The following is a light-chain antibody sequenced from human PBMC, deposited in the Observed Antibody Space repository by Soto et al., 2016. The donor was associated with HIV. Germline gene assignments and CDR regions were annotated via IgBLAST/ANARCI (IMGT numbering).Light chain of an antibody. CDR3: QVWDSSTNHVV. J-gene: IGLJ2*01. Sequence: SCVLTQSPSVSVAPGKTARIACGGNNIGSKSVHWYQQKPGQAPVLVVYDDSDRPSGIPERFSGSNSGNSATLTISRVEAGDEADYFCQVWDSSTNHVVFGGGTKLTVL. CDR1: NIGSKS. CDR2: DDS. V-gene: IGLV3-21*03.